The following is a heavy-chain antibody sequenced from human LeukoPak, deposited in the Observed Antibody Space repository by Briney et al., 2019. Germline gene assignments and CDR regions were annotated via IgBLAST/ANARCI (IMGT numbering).Heavy chain of an antibody. J-gene: IGHJ4*02. CDR1: GGSIRSGSNY. Sequence: SETPSLTCTVSGGSIRSGSNYWTWIRQPAGKGLEWIGRIYTSGTTHYNPSLKSRVTISVDTSKNQFSLKLSSVTAADTAVYYCARSLDGYNPGDYWGQGTLVTVSS. D-gene: IGHD5-24*01. CDR2: IYTSGTT. V-gene: IGHV4-61*02. CDR3: ARSLDGYNPGDY.